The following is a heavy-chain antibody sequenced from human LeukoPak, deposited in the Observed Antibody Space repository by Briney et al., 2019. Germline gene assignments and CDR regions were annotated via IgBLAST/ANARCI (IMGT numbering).Heavy chain of an antibody. D-gene: IGHD2-8*02. J-gene: IGHJ5*02. CDR2: ISYSGGT. CDR1: GGSISNYY. Sequence: SETLSLTCTVSGGSISNYYWNWIRQPPGKGLEWVGHISYSGGTKYNPSLQSRVTISIHTSKNQFSLNLSSVTAADTAVYYCARRVIMSATGVPDTWLDPWGQGILVTVSS. CDR3: ARRVIMSATGVPDTWLDP. V-gene: IGHV4-59*08.